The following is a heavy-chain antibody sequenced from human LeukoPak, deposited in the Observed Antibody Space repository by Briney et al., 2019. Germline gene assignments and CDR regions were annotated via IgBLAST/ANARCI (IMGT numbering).Heavy chain of an antibody. CDR2: IYHTGRT. Sequence: SETLSLTCAVSGYSISSNYYWGWIRQPPGKGREWIGSIYHTGRTHYNPSLKSRVTISVDTSKNQFSLKLNSVTAADTAVYYCARAQWLVPPYFDFWGQGTLVTVSS. D-gene: IGHD6-19*01. V-gene: IGHV4-38-2*01. J-gene: IGHJ4*02. CDR1: GYSISSNYY. CDR3: ARAQWLVPPYFDF.